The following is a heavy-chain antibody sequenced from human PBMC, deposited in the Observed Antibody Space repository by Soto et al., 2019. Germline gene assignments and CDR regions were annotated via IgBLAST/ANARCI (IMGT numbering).Heavy chain of an antibody. V-gene: IGHV3-13*01. J-gene: IGHJ6*02. CDR3: ARARSSGWYTKRKNYGMDV. CDR1: GFTFSSYD. D-gene: IGHD6-19*01. CDR2: IGTAGDT. Sequence: LRLSCAASGFTFSSYDMHWVRQATGKGLEWVSAIGTAGDTYYPGSVKGRFTISRENAKNSLYLQMNSLRAEDTAVYYCARARSSGWYTKRKNYGMDVWGQGTTVTVSS.